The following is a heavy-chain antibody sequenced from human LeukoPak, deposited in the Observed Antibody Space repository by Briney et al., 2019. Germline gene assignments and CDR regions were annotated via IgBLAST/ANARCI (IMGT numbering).Heavy chain of an antibody. J-gene: IGHJ4*02. CDR3: ARSAAGLDY. CDR2: INDDGRST. D-gene: IGHD6-13*01. Sequence: GGSLRLSCAASGLTFSNYWMHWVRQVPGKGLVWVSRINDDGRSTSEAVSVKGRFTSSRDNAKNTLYLQMNSLRVEDTAIYYCARSAAGLDYWGEGTLVTVSS. CDR1: GLTFSNYW. V-gene: IGHV3-74*01.